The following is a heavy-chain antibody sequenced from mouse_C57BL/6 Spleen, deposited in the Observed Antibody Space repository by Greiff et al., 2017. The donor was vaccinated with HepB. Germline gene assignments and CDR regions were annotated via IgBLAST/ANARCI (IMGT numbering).Heavy chain of an antibody. J-gene: IGHJ3*01. CDR2: IDPSDSYT. Sequence: VQLQQSGAELVKPGASVKLSCKASGYTFTSYWMQWVKQRPGQGLEWIGEIDPSDSYTNYNQKFKGKATLTVDTSSSTAYMQLSSLTSEDSAVYYCERTPYGKGDWGADWGKG. D-gene: IGHD2-1*01. V-gene: IGHV1-50*01. CDR3: ERTPYGKGDWGAD. CDR1: GYTFTSYW.